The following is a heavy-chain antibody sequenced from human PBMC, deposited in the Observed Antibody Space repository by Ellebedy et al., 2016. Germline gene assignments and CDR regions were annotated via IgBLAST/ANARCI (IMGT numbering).Heavy chain of an antibody. J-gene: IGHJ4*02. CDR2: IYYSGST. Sequence: SETLSLTCAVSGGSISSSNWWSWVRQPPGKGLEWIGSIYYSGSTYYNPSLKSRVTISVDTSKNQFSLKLSSVTAADTAVYYCARWWCSSTSCSLDYWGQGTLVTVSS. CDR1: GGSISSSNW. V-gene: IGHV4-4*02. CDR3: ARWWCSSTSCSLDY. D-gene: IGHD2-2*01.